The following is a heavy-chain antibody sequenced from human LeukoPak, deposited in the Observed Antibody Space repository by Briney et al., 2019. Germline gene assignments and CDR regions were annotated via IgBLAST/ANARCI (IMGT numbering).Heavy chain of an antibody. CDR3: ARDWGSCSLDSCPSFDY. D-gene: IGHD2-15*01. CDR1: GFTFSSYS. CDR2: ISSSSSYM. V-gene: IGHV3-21*01. Sequence: GGSLRLACAASGFTFSSYSMNWVRQAPRKGLEWVSSISSSSSYMYYADSVKGRFTISRDNAKNSLYLQMNSLRPEDTAMYHCARDWGSCSLDSCPSFDYWGQGTLVTVSS. J-gene: IGHJ4*02.